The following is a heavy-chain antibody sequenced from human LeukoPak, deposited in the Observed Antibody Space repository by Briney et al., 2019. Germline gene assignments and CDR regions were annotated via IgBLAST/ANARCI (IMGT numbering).Heavy chain of an antibody. CDR2: IWYDGSNK. Sequence: PGGSLRLSCAASGFTFSSYGMHWVRQAPGKGPEWVAVIWYDGSNKYYADSVKGRFTISRDNSKNTLYLQMNSLRVEDTAVFYCAKDTTTSRRGFDYWGQGILVTVSS. J-gene: IGHJ4*02. CDR1: GFTFSSYG. V-gene: IGHV3-33*06. D-gene: IGHD3-10*01. CDR3: AKDTTTSRRGFDY.